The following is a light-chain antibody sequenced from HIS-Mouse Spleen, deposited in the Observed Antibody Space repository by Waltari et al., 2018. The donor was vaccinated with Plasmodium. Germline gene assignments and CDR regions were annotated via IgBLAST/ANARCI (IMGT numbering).Light chain of an antibody. CDR2: EVS. Sequence: QSALTQPPSASGSPGQSVTISCTGTSSDVGGYNYVSWYQQPPGKAPKLMIYEVSKRHAGVPDRFSGSKSGNTASLTVSGLQAEDEADYYCSSYAGSNNLVFGGGTKLTVL. CDR1: SSDVGGYNY. J-gene: IGLJ2*01. V-gene: IGLV2-8*01. CDR3: SSYAGSNNLV.